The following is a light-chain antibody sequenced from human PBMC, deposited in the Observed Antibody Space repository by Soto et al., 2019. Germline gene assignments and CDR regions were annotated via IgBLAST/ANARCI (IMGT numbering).Light chain of an antibody. Sequence: QSALTQPPSASGSPGQSVTISCTGTSSDVGGYNCVSWYQQHPGKAPKLMIYEVSKRPSGVPDRFSGSKSGNTASLTVSGLLAEDEADYYCSSYAGSNTVVFGGGTKLTVL. CDR1: SSDVGGYNC. CDR3: SSYAGSNTVV. J-gene: IGLJ2*01. CDR2: EVS. V-gene: IGLV2-8*01.